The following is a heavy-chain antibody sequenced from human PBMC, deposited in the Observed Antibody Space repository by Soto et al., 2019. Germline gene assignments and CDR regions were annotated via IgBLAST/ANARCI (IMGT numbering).Heavy chain of an antibody. D-gene: IGHD3-10*01. V-gene: IGHV3-23*01. CDR1: GLTFSYFA. CDR2: ISGSGGIT. J-gene: IGHJ6*02. CDR3: ALLGRSGSGRPYYYGMDV. Sequence: EVQLLESGGGLVQPGGSLRLSCAVSGLTFSYFAMSWVRQAPGKGLEWVSAISGSGGITYYADSVKGRFTISRDNSKNTLFLQMNSLRAEDSAVYYCALLGRSGSGRPYYYGMDVWGQGTTVPVSS.